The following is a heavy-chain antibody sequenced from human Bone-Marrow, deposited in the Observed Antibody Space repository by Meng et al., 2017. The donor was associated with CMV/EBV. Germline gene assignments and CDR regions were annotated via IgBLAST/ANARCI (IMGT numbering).Heavy chain of an antibody. D-gene: IGHD3-22*01. CDR2: IKEDGSEK. CDR1: GGSVSSGSYY. J-gene: IGHJ4*02. Sequence: ETLSLTCTVSGGSVSSGSYYWSWVRQAPGKGLEWVANIKEDGSEKYYVDSVKGRFTISRDNAKNSLYLQMNTLRAVDTAVYYCARDRRGYESSGYYSGDYFDYWGQGTRVTGSS. CDR3: ARDRRGYESSGYYSGDYFDY. V-gene: IGHV3-7*01.